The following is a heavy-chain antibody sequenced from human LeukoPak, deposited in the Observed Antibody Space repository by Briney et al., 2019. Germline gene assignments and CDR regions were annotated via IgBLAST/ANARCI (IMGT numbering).Heavy chain of an antibody. CDR1: GFTFSGSA. CDR3: TGDNFDSSVKFDY. V-gene: IGHV3-73*01. CDR2: IRSKANNYAT. Sequence: GGSPRLSCVVSGFTFSGSAVHWVRQASGKGLEWVGRIRSKANNYATAYAASAKGRFTISRDDSENTAYLQMNSLKTEDTAVYYCTGDNFDSSVKFDYWGQGTLVTVSS. D-gene: IGHD3-22*01. J-gene: IGHJ4*02.